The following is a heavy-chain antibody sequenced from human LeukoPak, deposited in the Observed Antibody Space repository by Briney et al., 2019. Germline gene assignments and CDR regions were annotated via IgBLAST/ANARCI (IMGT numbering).Heavy chain of an antibody. Sequence: GGSLRLSCAASGFTFSRYSMNWVRQAPGKGLEWVAVISYDGSSKYYADSVKGRFTISRDNSKNTLYLQMNSLRAEDTVVYYCAREGRITMVRGAAFDYWGQGTLVTVSS. D-gene: IGHD3-10*01. CDR3: AREGRITMVRGAAFDY. CDR2: ISYDGSSK. CDR1: GFTFSRYS. V-gene: IGHV3-30*03. J-gene: IGHJ4*02.